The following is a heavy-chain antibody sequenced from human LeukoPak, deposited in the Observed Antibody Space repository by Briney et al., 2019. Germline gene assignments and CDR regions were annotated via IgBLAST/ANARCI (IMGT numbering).Heavy chain of an antibody. CDR1: GYTFTSYG. J-gene: IGHJ4*02. Sequence: ASVKVSCKTSGYTFTSYGISWVRQAPGQGLEWMGCISAYNGNANYAQKLQGRVTMTTDTSTSTAYMELRSLRSDDTAVYYCARVDIAMDFDYWGQGTLVTVSS. V-gene: IGHV1-18*01. CDR2: ISAYNGNA. CDR3: ARVDIAMDFDY. D-gene: IGHD5-18*01.